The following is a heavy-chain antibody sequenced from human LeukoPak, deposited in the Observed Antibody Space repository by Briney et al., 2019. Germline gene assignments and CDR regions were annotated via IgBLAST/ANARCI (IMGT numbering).Heavy chain of an antibody. CDR1: GFTFSSYS. CDR2: ISSSSSYT. Sequence: PGGSLRLSCAASGFTFSSYSMNWVRQAPGKGLEWVSYISSSSSYTNYADSVKGRFTISRDNAKNSLYLQMNSLRAEDTAVYYCASIPIVATIGVSDYWGQGTLVTVSS. D-gene: IGHD5-12*01. CDR3: ASIPIVATIGVSDY. J-gene: IGHJ4*02. V-gene: IGHV3-21*05.